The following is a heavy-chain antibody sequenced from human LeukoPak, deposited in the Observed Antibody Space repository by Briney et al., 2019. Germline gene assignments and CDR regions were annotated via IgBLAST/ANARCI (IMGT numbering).Heavy chain of an antibody. CDR3: VRRFATGD. J-gene: IGHJ4*02. CDR2: ISSSSSTI. D-gene: IGHD1-14*01. V-gene: IGHV3-48*04. Sequence: GGSLRLSCAASGFTFSSYSMNWVRQAPGKGLEWVSYISSSSSTIYYADSVKGRFTISRDNAKNTLSLQMNSLRVEDTAVYYCVRRFATGDWGQGTLVTVSS. CDR1: GFTFSSYS.